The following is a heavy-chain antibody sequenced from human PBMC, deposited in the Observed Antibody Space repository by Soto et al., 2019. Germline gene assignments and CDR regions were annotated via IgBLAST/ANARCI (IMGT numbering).Heavy chain of an antibody. V-gene: IGHV4-30-4*01. CDR1: GGSISSGDYY. Sequence: QVQLQESGPGLVKPSQTLSLTCTVSGGSISSGDYYWSWIRQPPGKGLEWIGYIYYSGSTYYNPSLKSRVNLSVDTSKNQFSMKLSSVTAADTAVYYCARDSRRIMITFGGWYYFDYWGQGTLVTVSS. J-gene: IGHJ4*02. CDR3: ARDSRRIMITFGGWYYFDY. D-gene: IGHD3-16*01. CDR2: IYYSGST.